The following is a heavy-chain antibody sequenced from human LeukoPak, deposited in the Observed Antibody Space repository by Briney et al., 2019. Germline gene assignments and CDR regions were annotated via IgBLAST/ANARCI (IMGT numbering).Heavy chain of an antibody. Sequence: GGSVRLSCAASGFTFSTYGMSWVRQAPGKGLEWVSAVSGSGSTTYYARSVKGRFTVSRDNSKNTLYLQMNSLRVDDTAVYYCTKSLDYGGNRARLDFWGQGTLVTVSS. CDR1: GFTFSTYG. CDR2: VSGSGSTT. D-gene: IGHD4-23*01. V-gene: IGHV3-23*01. J-gene: IGHJ4*02. CDR3: TKSLDYGGNRARLDF.